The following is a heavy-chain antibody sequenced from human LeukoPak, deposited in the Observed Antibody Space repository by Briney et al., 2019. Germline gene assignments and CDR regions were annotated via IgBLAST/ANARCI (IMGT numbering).Heavy chain of an antibody. Sequence: GGSLRLSCAASGFTFSSYWMHWVRQAPGKRLVWVSRINTDGSGTSNADSVKGRFTISRDNAKNTLYLQMNSLRAEDTAVYYCARDHRVTYYYGMDVWGKGTTVTVSS. D-gene: IGHD2-21*02. J-gene: IGHJ6*04. CDR1: GFTFSSYW. CDR3: ARDHRVTYYYGMDV. CDR2: INTDGSGT. V-gene: IGHV3-74*01.